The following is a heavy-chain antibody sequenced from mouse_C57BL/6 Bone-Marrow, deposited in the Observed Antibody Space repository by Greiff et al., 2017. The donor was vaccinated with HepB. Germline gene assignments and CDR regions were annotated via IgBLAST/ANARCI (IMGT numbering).Heavy chain of an antibody. D-gene: IGHD2-5*01. CDR3: ANSKGGYYAMDY. J-gene: IGHJ4*01. CDR2: INPYNGGT. Sequence: VQLKQSGPVLVKPGASVKMSCKASGYTFTDYYMNWVKQSHGKSLEWIGVINPYNGGTSYNQKFKGKATLTVDKSSSTAYMELNSLTSEDSAVYYCANSKGGYYAMDYWGQGTSVTVSS. V-gene: IGHV1-19*01. CDR1: GYTFTDYY.